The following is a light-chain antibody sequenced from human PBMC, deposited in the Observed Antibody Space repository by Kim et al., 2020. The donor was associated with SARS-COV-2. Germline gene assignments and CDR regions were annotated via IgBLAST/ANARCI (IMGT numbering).Light chain of an antibody. J-gene: IGKJ2*01. CDR1: QSVSSNY. V-gene: IGKV3-20*01. CDR3: QQYGSSSYT. Sequence: WSPGERATLSCRASQSVSSNYLAWYQQKPGQAPRLLIYGASSRATGIPDRFSGSGSGTDFTLTISRLEPEDFAVYFCQQYGSSSYTFGQGTKLEIK. CDR2: GAS.